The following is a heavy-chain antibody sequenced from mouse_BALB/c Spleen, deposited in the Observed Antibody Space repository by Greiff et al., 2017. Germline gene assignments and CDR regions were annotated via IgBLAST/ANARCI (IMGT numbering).Heavy chain of an antibody. J-gene: IGHJ2*01. CDR2: ISYSGST. CDR3: ARSELSYFDY. V-gene: IGHV3-2*02. Sequence: VQLQQSGPGLVKPSQFLSLTCTVTGYSITSDYAWNWIRQFPGNKLEWMGYISYSGSTSYNPSLKSRISITRDTSKNQFFLQLNSVTTEDTATYYCARSELSYFDYWGQGTTLTVSS. CDR1: GYSITSDYA.